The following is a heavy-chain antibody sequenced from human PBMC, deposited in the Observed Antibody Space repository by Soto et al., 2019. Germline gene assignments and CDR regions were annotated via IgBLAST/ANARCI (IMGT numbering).Heavy chain of an antibody. D-gene: IGHD3-10*01. Sequence: QVQLVESGGGVVQPGRSLRLSCAASGFPFTSYGMHWVREGADKGLEWVAIISYDGSDKYYADSVKGRFTISRDNSKNTLYLQMNSLRLEDTALYYCVGGEYYFDYRGQGTLVIVSS. J-gene: IGHJ4*02. CDR2: ISYDGSDK. CDR3: VGGEYYFDY. CDR1: GFPFTSYG. V-gene: IGHV3-30*03.